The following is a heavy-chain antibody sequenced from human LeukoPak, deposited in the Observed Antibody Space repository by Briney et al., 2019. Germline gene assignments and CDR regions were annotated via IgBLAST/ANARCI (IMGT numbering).Heavy chain of an antibody. CDR3: ARVRSGLHMDV. J-gene: IGHJ6*02. CDR2: TSSRGTTI. V-gene: IGHV3-48*03. Sequence: GGSLRLSCAVSGFTFSSYEMNWVHQAPGKGREWVSYTSSRGTTIYYVDSVKGRFTISRDNAKDSLYLQMNSLRAEDTALYYCARVRSGLHMDVWGQGTTVTVSS. CDR1: GFTFSSYE. D-gene: IGHD2-15*01.